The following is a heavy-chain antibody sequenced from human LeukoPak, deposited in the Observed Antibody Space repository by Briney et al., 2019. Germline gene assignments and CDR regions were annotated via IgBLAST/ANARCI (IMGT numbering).Heavy chain of an antibody. J-gene: IGHJ4*02. CDR3: ARITLTIDY. V-gene: IGHV4-39*01. Sequence: SETLSLTCTVSGGSISSSSYYWGWIRQPPGKGLEWIGSIYYSGSTYYNPSLKSRVTISVDTSKNQFSLKLSSVTAADTAVYYCARITLTIDYWGQGTLVTVSS. D-gene: IGHD3-10*01. CDR2: IYYSGST. CDR1: GGSISSSSYY.